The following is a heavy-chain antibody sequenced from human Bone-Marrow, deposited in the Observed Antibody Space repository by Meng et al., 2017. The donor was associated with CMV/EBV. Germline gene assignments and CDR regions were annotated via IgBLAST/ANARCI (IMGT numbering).Heavy chain of an antibody. V-gene: IGHV1-69*05. D-gene: IGHD2-2*02. CDR3: ARDRYCSSSSCYNNYYYGMDV. J-gene: IGHJ6*02. CDR1: GGTFSSYA. Sequence: SVKVSCKASGGTFSSYAISWVRQAPGQGLEWMGGIIPIFGTANYAQKFQGRVTITTDESTSTAYMELSSLRSEDTAVYYCARDRYCSSSSCYNNYYYGMDVWGQGNTVNVSS. CDR2: IIPIFGTA.